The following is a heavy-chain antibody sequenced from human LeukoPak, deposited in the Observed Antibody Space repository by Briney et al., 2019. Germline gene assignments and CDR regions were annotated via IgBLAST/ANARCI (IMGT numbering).Heavy chain of an antibody. D-gene: IGHD2-8*01. CDR2: IYHSGST. Sequence: PSETLSLTCAVSGGSISSGGYSWRWIRQPPGKGLEWLGYIYHSGSTYYNPSLKSRVTISVDRSKNQFSLKLSSVTAADTAVYYCARAVGYCTNGVCYTMDWFDPWGQGTLVTVSS. CDR1: GGSISSGGYS. CDR3: ARAVGYCTNGVCYTMDWFDP. J-gene: IGHJ5*02. V-gene: IGHV4-30-2*01.